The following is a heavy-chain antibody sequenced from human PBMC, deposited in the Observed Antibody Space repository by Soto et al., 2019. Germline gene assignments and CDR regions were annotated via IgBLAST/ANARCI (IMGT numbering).Heavy chain of an antibody. J-gene: IGHJ4*02. D-gene: IGHD4-17*01. CDR3: AKSAPMDAGDKYYYDF. Sequence: SVKVSCKASGCTFSTYGISWVRQAPGQGLEWMGGIIPFFGTARYSQKFEDRITITADESTNTVYMDLRSLTSEDTAIYYCAKSAPMDAGDKYYYDFWGQGALVTVSS. V-gene: IGHV1-69*13. CDR2: IIPFFGTA. CDR1: GCTFSTYG.